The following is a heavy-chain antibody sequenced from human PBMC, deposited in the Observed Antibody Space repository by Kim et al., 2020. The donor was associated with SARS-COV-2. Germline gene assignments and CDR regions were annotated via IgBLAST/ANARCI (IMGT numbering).Heavy chain of an antibody. Sequence: GGSLRLSCAASGFIFTTYAMTWVRQAPGKGLEWVSSISGNGAVTYYADSVKGRFTISRDNSKNTVHLQMSSLRAEDTAFYYCAKDSYQFDSSGYSPYHFDHWGQGTLVTVSS. CDR3: AKDSYQFDSSGYSPYHFDH. V-gene: IGHV3-23*01. CDR1: GFIFTTYA. J-gene: IGHJ4*02. D-gene: IGHD3-22*01. CDR2: ISGNGAVT.